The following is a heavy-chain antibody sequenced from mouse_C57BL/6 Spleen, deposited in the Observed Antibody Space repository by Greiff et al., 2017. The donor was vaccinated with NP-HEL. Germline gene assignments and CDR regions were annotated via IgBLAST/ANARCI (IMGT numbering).Heavy chain of an antibody. CDR2: IYPGDGDT. J-gene: IGHJ2*01. V-gene: IGHV1-82*01. CDR1: GYAFSSSW. D-gene: IGHD2-3*01. CDR3: ARSKDGYTDY. Sequence: VKLVESGPELVKPGASVKISCKASGYAFSSSWMNWVKQRPGTGLEWIGRIYPGDGDTNYNGKFKGKATLTADKSSSTAYMQLSSLTSEDSAVYFCARSKDGYTDYWGQGTTLTVSS.